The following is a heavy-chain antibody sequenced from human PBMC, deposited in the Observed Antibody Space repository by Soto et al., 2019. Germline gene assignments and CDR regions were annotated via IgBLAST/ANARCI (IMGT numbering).Heavy chain of an antibody. V-gene: IGHV3-21*01. CDR2: ISSSSSYI. Sequence: FLRLSCAASGFTFSSYSMNWVRQAPGKGLEWVSSISSSSSYIYYADSVKGRFTISRDNAKNSLYLQMNSLRAEDTAVYYCATKTYYYDSSGYYEDLFDYWGQGTLVTVSP. CDR1: GFTFSSYS. CDR3: ATKTYYYDSSGYYEDLFDY. J-gene: IGHJ4*02. D-gene: IGHD3-22*01.